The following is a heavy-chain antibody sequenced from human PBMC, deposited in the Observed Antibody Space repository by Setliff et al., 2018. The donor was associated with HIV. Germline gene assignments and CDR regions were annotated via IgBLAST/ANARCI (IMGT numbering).Heavy chain of an antibody. Sequence: PSETLSLTCTVSGGSISGFYWNWIRQSAGKGLQWIGRIYDSGSTKYNPSLKSRVTMSVDTSKRQVFLKVPFVDAADTAVYFCARGFKNEYEFSGYMDVWGNGTMVTVSS. J-gene: IGHJ6*03. D-gene: IGHD2-15*01. V-gene: IGHV4-4*07. CDR3: ARGFKNEYEFSGYMDV. CDR2: IYDSGST. CDR1: GGSISGFY.